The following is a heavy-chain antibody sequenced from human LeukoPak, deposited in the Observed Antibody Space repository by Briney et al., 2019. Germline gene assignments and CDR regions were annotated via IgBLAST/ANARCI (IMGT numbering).Heavy chain of an antibody. D-gene: IGHD6-19*01. CDR1: GYTFTSYY. CDR3: AREPETYSSGWSGFDY. Sequence: PGASVKVSCKASGYTFTSYYMHWVRQAPGQGLEWMGIINPSGGSTSYAQKFQGRVTTTRDTSTSTVYMELSSLRSEDTAVYYCAREPETYSSGWSGFDYWGQGTLVTVSS. CDR2: INPSGGST. V-gene: IGHV1-46*01. J-gene: IGHJ4*02.